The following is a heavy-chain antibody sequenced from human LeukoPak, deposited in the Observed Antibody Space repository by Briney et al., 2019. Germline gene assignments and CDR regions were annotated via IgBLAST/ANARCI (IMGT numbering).Heavy chain of an antibody. CDR2: IYPGGSDT. CDR1: GYSFTNYW. CDR3: ATLNTTGLDAFDI. J-gene: IGHJ3*02. V-gene: IGHV5-51*01. Sequence: GESLKISCKGSGYSFTNYWIGWVRQMPGKGLEWMGIIYPGGSDTRYSPSFQGQVTISADKSIRTAYLQWSSLKASDTAMYYCATLNTTGLDAFDIWGQGTLVTVSS. D-gene: IGHD1-1*01.